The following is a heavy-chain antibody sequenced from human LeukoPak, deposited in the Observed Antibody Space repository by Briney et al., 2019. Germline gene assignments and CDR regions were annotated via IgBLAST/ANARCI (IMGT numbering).Heavy chain of an antibody. CDR1: GFTFSSYG. V-gene: IGHV3-30*03. Sequence: GGSLRLSCAASGFTFSSYGMHWVRQAPGKGLEWVAVISYDGSKKYYADSVKGRFTISRDNSKNTLYLQMNSLRAEDTAVYYCARDDQDYGDYPFELDYWGQGTLVTVSS. D-gene: IGHD4-17*01. CDR2: ISYDGSKK. CDR3: ARDDQDYGDYPFELDY. J-gene: IGHJ4*02.